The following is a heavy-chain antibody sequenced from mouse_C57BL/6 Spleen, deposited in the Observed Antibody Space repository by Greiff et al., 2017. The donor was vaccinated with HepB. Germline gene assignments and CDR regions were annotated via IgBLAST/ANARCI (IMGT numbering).Heavy chain of an antibody. D-gene: IGHD2-5*01. CDR1: GYTFTSYW. V-gene: IGHV1-61*01. Sequence: QVQLQQPGAELVRPGSSVKLSCKASGYTFTSYWMDWVKQRPGQGLEWIGNIYPSDSETHYNQKFKDKATLTVDKSSSTAYMQLSSLTSEDSAVYYCAREALYYSNFFDYWGQGTTLTVSS. CDR3: AREALYYSNFFDY. J-gene: IGHJ2*01. CDR2: IYPSDSET.